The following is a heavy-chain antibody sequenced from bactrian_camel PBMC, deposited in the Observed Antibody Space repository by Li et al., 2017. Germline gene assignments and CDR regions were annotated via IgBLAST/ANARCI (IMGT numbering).Heavy chain of an antibody. D-gene: IGHD5*01. Sequence: VQLVESGGGLVQPGGSLRLSCVVSGDTVTGNDWSWVRQAPGKGLEWVSVTHTTGNSYYTDSVKGRFTASRDNTENRVYLHLNSLKTEDMAMYYCGGYNGNWDIVYWGQGTQVTVS. CDR2: THTTGNS. J-gene: IGHJ4*01. CDR3: GGYNGNWDIVY. CDR1: GDTVTGND. V-gene: IGHV3S10*01.